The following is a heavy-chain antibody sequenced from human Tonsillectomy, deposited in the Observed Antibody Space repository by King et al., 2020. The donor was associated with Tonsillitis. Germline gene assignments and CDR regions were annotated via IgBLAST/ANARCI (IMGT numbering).Heavy chain of an antibody. CDR1: GGTFSSYA. Sequence: VQLVESGAEVKKPGSSVKVSCKASGGTFSSYAISWVRQAPGQGLEWMGGIIPIFGTANYAQKFQGRVTITADESTSTAYMVLSSLGSEDTAVYYCARGGYYYDSSGYEGRFFDYWGQGTLVTVSS. J-gene: IGHJ4*02. CDR2: IIPIFGTA. CDR3: ARGGYYYDSSGYEGRFFDY. V-gene: IGHV1-69*01. D-gene: IGHD3-22*01.